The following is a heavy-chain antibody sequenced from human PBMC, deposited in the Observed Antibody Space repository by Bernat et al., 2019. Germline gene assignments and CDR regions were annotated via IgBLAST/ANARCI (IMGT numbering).Heavy chain of an antibody. CDR3: AKELWLLPLGTYYFDH. J-gene: IGHJ4*02. V-gene: IGHV3-30*18. Sequence: QVQLVESGGGVVQPGRSLRLSCAASGFTFSSYGMHWVRQAPGKGLEWVAVISYDGSNKYYADSVKGRFTISRDNSKNTLYLQMNSLRAEDTAVYYCAKELWLLPLGTYYFDHWGQGTLVTVSS. D-gene: IGHD3-22*01. CDR2: ISYDGSNK. CDR1: GFTFSSYG.